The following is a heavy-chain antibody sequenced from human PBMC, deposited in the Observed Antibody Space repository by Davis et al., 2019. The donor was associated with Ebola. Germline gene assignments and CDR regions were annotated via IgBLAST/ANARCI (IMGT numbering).Heavy chain of an antibody. CDR1: GGSISSSSYY. Sequence: MPSETLSLTCTVSGGSISSSSYYWGWIRQPPGKGLEWIGSIYYSGSTYYNPSLKSRVTISVDTSKNQFSLKLSSVTAADTAVYYCARAPFGWFDPWGQGTLVTVSS. CDR3: ARAPFGWFDP. D-gene: IGHD3-16*01. V-gene: IGHV4-39*01. CDR2: IYYSGST. J-gene: IGHJ5*02.